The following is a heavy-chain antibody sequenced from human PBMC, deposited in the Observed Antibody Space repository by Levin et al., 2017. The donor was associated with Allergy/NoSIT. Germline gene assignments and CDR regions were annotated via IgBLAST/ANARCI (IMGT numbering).Heavy chain of an antibody. CDR1: GFTFSSYG. CDR3: AGQHGAYDYVWGSYRSDAFDI. Sequence: GESLKISCAASGFTFSSYGMHWVRQAPGKGLEWVAVIWYDGSNKHYADSVKGRFTISRDNSKNTLYLQMNSLRAEDTAAYYCAGQHGAYDYVWGSYRSDAFDIWGQGTMVTVSS. V-gene: IGHV3-33*01. CDR2: IWYDGSNK. D-gene: IGHD3-16*02. J-gene: IGHJ3*02.